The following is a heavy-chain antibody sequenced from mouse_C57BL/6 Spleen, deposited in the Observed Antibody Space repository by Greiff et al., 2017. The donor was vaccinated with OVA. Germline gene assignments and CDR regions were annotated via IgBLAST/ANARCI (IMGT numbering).Heavy chain of an antibody. CDR2: INPNYGTT. CDR3: ARDRDYYGSSGWYFDV. Sequence: EVKLMESGPELVKPGASVKISCKASGYSFTDYNMNWVKQSNGKSLEWIGVINPNYGTTSYNQKFKGKATLTVDQSSSTAYMQLNSLTSEDAAVYYCARDRDYYGSSGWYFDVWGTGTTVTVSS. V-gene: IGHV1-39*01. J-gene: IGHJ1*03. D-gene: IGHD1-1*01. CDR1: GYSFTDYN.